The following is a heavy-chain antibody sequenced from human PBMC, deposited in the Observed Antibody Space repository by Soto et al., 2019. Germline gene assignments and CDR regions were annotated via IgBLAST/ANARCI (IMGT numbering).Heavy chain of an antibody. Sequence: ASVKVSCKASGYTFTNYALHWVRQAPGQRLEWMGWINAGSADIKYSQKFQGRVTITRDTSASTVYMELSSLRSEDTAVYYCARVGRRVYSYGHFDYWGQGTLVTVSS. CDR2: INAGSADI. CDR1: GYTFTNYA. D-gene: IGHD5-18*01. V-gene: IGHV1-3*01. CDR3: ARVGRRVYSYGHFDY. J-gene: IGHJ4*02.